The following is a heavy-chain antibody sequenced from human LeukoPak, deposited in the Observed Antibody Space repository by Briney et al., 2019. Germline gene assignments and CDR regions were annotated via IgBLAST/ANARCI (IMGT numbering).Heavy chain of an antibody. CDR2: INHSGST. CDR1: GGSFSGYC. D-gene: IGHD3-3*01. Sequence: PSETLSLTCAVYGGSFSGYCWSWIRQPPGKGLEWIGEINHSGSTNYNPSLKSRVTISVDTSKNQFSLKLSSVTAADTAVFYCARSTIFGVAHLGFDPWGQGTLVTVSS. CDR3: ARSTIFGVAHLGFDP. V-gene: IGHV4-34*01. J-gene: IGHJ5*02.